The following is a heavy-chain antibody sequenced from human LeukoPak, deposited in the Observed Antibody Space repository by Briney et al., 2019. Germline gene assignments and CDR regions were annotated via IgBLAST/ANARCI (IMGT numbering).Heavy chain of an antibody. Sequence: ASVKVSCKASGYTFTNYDINWVRQATGQGFEWLGWMNPNSGNTGYAQKFQGRVTMTRITSIRIAYMELSGLTSEDTAVYYCARNLPSTGDFDYWGQGTLVSVSS. CDR1: GYTFTNYD. D-gene: IGHD7-27*01. V-gene: IGHV1-8*01. CDR3: ARNLPSTGDFDY. CDR2: MNPNSGNT. J-gene: IGHJ4*02.